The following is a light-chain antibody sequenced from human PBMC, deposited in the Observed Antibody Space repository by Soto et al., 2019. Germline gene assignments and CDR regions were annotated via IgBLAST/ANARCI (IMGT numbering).Light chain of an antibody. CDR3: LQDHDDSWT. CDR1: RDIGSD. V-gene: IGKV1-6*01. J-gene: IGKJ1*01. Sequence: IQMTQSRYTLSASVGDRITITCRARRDIGSDLSWYQQKPGKAPTLLIYAASNLQSGVPSRFRGSRSGTELTLTVSSLKPEDFATYYCLQDHDDSWTFCQVTKVYIK. CDR2: AAS.